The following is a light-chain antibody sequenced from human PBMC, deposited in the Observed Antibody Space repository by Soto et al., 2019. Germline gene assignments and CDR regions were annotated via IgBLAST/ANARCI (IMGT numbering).Light chain of an antibody. J-gene: IGKJ3*01. CDR3: QQYSSYPPI. CDR2: DVS. V-gene: IGKV1-5*01. CDR1: QSISTW. Sequence: DIQMSQSPSTLSASVGDRVTITCRASQSISTWLAWYQQKPGKAPTLLMYDVSSLEGQAPARFSGSGSGTEFTLTIYNLQPDDFATYYCQQYSSYPPIFGPGTKVDIK.